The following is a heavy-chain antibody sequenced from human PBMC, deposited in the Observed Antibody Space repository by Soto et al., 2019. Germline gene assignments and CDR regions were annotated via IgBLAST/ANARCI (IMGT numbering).Heavy chain of an antibody. V-gene: IGHV3-30*18. Sequence: GGSLRLSCAASGFTFSSYGMHWVRQAPGKGLEWVAVISYDGSNKYYADSVKGRFTISRDNSKNTLYLQMNSLRAEDTAVYYCAKDYYGSGSYYYYYYYMDVWGKGTTGTVSS. CDR3: AKDYYGSGSYYYYYYYMDV. D-gene: IGHD3-10*01. CDR2: ISYDGSNK. CDR1: GFTFSSYG. J-gene: IGHJ6*03.